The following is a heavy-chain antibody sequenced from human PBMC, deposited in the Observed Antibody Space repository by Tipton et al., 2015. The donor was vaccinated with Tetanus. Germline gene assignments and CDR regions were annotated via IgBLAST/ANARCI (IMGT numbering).Heavy chain of an antibody. Sequence: SLRLSCAASGFTSGFTFSNAWMSWVRQAPGKGLEWVGRIKSKTDGGTIDYAAPVKGRFTLSRDDSKNPLYLQMNSLKTEDAAVYYCTTSGPGAFGGDYWGRGTLVTVSS. V-gene: IGHV3-15*01. CDR3: TTSGPGAFGGDY. CDR1: GFTFSNAW. CDR2: IKSKTDGGTI. D-gene: IGHD3-16*01. J-gene: IGHJ4*02.